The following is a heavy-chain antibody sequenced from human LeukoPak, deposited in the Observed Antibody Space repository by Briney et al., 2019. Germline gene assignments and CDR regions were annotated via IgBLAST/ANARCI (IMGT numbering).Heavy chain of an antibody. Sequence: GGSLRLSCAASGFTFSSYGMHWVRQAPGKGLEWVAVIWYDGSNKYYADSVKGRFTISRDNSKNALYLQMNSLRAEDTAVYYCASGSYYAFNHWGQGTLVTVSS. V-gene: IGHV3-33*01. CDR1: GFTFSSYG. CDR3: ASGSYYAFNH. J-gene: IGHJ5*02. CDR2: IWYDGSNK. D-gene: IGHD1-26*01.